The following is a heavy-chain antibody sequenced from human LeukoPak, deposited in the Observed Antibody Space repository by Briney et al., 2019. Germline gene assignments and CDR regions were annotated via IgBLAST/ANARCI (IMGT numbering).Heavy chain of an antibody. J-gene: IGHJ5*02. CDR3: ARHHSSGWYANA. CDR1: GGSFSGYY. Sequence: ASETLSLTCAVYGGSFSGYYWSWIRQPPGKGLEWIGEINHSGSTNYNPSLKSRVTISVDTSKNQFSLKLSSVTAADTAVYYCARHHSSGWYANAWGQGTLVTVSS. V-gene: IGHV4-34*01. CDR2: INHSGST. D-gene: IGHD6-19*01.